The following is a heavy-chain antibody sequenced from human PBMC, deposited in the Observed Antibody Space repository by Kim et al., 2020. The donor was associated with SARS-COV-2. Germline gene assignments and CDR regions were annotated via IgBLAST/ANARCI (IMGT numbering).Heavy chain of an antibody. J-gene: IGHJ4*02. CDR2: IYYSGST. CDR1: GGSISSGGYY. V-gene: IGHV4-31*03. Sequence: SETLSLTCTVSGGSISSGGYYWSWIRQHPGKGLEWIGYIYYSGSTYYNPSLKSRVTISVDTSKNQFSLKLSSVTAADTAVYYCAREVTAIQTFDYWGQGTLVNVSS. D-gene: IGHD2-21*02. CDR3: AREVTAIQTFDY.